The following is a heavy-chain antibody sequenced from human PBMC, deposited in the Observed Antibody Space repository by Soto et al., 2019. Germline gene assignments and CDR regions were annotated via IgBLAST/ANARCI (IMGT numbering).Heavy chain of an antibody. CDR3: ASLVHAKGGGWFVP. CDR2: IIPIFGTA. D-gene: IGHD2-2*01. V-gene: IGHV1-69*01. CDR1: GGTFSSYA. Sequence: QVQLVQSGAEVKKPGSSVKVSCKASGGTFSSYAISWVRQAPGQGLEWMGGIIPIFGTANYAQKFQGRVKITADESTSTAYMELSSLRSEDTAVYYWASLVHAKGGGWFVPWGQGALVTVST. J-gene: IGHJ5*02.